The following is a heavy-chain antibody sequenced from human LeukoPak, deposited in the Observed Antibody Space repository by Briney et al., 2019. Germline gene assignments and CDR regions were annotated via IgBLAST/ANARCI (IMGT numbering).Heavy chain of an antibody. D-gene: IGHD5-18*01. J-gene: IGHJ4*02. CDR2: ISAYNGNT. CDR3: ARDNGPRGYSYGCPYYFDY. V-gene: IGHV1-18*01. CDR1: GYTFTNYG. Sequence: GASVKVSCKASGYTFTNYGISWVRQAPGQGLEWMGWISAYNGNTNYAQKLQGRVTMTTDTSTSTAYMELRSLRSDDTAVYYCARDNGPRGYSYGCPYYFDYWGQGTLVTVSS.